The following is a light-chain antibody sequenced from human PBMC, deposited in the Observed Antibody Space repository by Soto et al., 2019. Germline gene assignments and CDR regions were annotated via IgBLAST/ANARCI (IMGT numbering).Light chain of an antibody. V-gene: IGKV1-39*01. Sequence: DIQMTQSPSSLSASIGDRVTITCRASQNIRSYLNWYQQKPGKAPKLLIHAASSLQSGVPSRFGGSGSGTDFTLTISSLQPEDFAAYYCQLSDSTWTFGQGTKV. J-gene: IGKJ1*01. CDR1: QNIRSY. CDR3: QLSDSTWT. CDR2: AAS.